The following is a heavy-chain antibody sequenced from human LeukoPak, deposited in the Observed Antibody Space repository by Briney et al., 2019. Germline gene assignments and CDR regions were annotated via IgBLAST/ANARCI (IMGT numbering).Heavy chain of an antibody. D-gene: IGHD6-19*01. CDR2: ISDDSGST. CDR1: GLMFSSYA. Sequence: GGSLRLSCAASGLMFSSYAMSWVRQAPGKGLEWVSGISDDSGSTYYADSVRGRFTISRDNSKNTLYLQMNSLRVEDTAIYYCAKDQYSSGWYFDYWGQGTLVTVSS. CDR3: AKDQYSSGWYFDY. V-gene: IGHV3-23*01. J-gene: IGHJ4*02.